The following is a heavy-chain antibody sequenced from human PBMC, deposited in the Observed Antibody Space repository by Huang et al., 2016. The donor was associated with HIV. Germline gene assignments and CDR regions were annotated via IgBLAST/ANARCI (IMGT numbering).Heavy chain of an antibody. CDR3: VGYCTGGTCFEAFDI. CDR1: GGPISNSSHY. Sequence: QLQLQESGPGLVKPSETLSLTCPVSGGPISNSSHYWGWIRQPPGKGLEWIGSIDYRGGTNHNPSLKSRVTMSVDASKSQISLNLISVTAADTALYYCVGYCTGGTCFEAFDIWGQGTRVTVSS. D-gene: IGHD2-8*02. V-gene: IGHV4-39*01. CDR2: IDYRGGT. J-gene: IGHJ3*02.